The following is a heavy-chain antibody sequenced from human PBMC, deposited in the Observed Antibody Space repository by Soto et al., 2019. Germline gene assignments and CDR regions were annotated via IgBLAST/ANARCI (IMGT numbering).Heavy chain of an antibody. D-gene: IGHD6-6*01. CDR1: GFTFSSYW. V-gene: IGHV3-7*01. Sequence: GGSLSLSCAASGFTFSSYWMSWVRQAPGKGLEWVANIKQDGSEKYYVDSVKGRFTISRDNAKNSLYLQMNSLRAEDTAVYYCARQGKPIAARFSLFVYWGQGTLVTVSS. CDR2: IKQDGSEK. J-gene: IGHJ4*02. CDR3: ARQGKPIAARFSLFVY.